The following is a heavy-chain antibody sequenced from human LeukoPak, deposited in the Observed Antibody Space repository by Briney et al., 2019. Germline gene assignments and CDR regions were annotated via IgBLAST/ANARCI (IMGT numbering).Heavy chain of an antibody. Sequence: GGSLRLSCAASGFTFSSYAMSWARQAPGKGLEWVSAISGGGGSTYYADSVKGRFTIPRDNSKNTLYLQMNSLRAEDTAVYYCAKDLGPVVAATFDYWGQGTLVTVSS. J-gene: IGHJ4*02. V-gene: IGHV3-23*01. CDR1: GFTFSSYA. D-gene: IGHD2-15*01. CDR3: AKDLGPVVAATFDY. CDR2: ISGGGGST.